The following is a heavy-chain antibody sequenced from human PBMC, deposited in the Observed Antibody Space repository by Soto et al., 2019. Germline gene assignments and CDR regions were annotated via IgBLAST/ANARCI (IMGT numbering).Heavy chain of an antibody. Sequence: GESLKISCKGSGYSFTTDWINWVRQMPGKGLEWMGKIYPGDSHTINSPSFQGRVTISADKSISTAYLQWSSLKASDTAMYYCARGAFSLYCSSTSCQGGWFDPWGQGTLVTVSS. V-gene: IGHV5-10-1*01. CDR2: IYPGDSHT. CDR1: GYSFTTDW. D-gene: IGHD2-2*01. J-gene: IGHJ5*02. CDR3: ARGAFSLYCSSTSCQGGWFDP.